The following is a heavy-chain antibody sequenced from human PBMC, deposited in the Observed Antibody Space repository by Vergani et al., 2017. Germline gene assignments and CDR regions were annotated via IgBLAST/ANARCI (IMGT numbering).Heavy chain of an antibody. V-gene: IGHV3-30*04. Sequence: QVQLVESGGGVVQPWRSLRLSCAASGFTFSSYAMHWVRQAPGKGLEWVAVISYDGSNKYYADSVKGRFTISRDNSKNTLYLQMNSLRAEDTAVYYCSLVATQYYFDYWGQGTLVTVSS. J-gene: IGHJ4*02. CDR3: SLVATQYYFDY. CDR2: ISYDGSNK. D-gene: IGHD5-12*01. CDR1: GFTFSSYA.